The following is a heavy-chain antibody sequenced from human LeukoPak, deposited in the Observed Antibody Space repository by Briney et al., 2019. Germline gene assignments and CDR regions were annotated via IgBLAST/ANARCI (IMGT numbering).Heavy chain of an antibody. V-gene: IGHV4-61*02. CDR2: IYISGST. J-gene: IGHJ3*02. D-gene: IGHD3-22*01. CDR1: GGSIYSTSHY. CDR3: ARSSDSSGYTDAFDI. Sequence: PSETLSLTCTVSGGSIYSTSHYWNWIRQPAGMGLEWIGRIYISGSTNYNPSLKSRVTISLDTSKNQFSLKLSSVTAADTAVYYCARSSDSSGYTDAFDIWGQGTMVTVSS.